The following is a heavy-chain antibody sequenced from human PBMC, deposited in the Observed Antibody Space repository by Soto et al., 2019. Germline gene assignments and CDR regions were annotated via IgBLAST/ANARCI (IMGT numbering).Heavy chain of an antibody. CDR2: IGTAGDT. J-gene: IGHJ4*02. CDR3: ARASGRYYDFDF. Sequence: GGSLRLSCAASGFTFSRYDMHWVRQATGKGLEWVSGIGTAGDTYYPGSVKGRFTISRENAKNSVYLQMNTLRAEDTAVYYCARASGRYYDFDFWGQGTLVNVFS. D-gene: IGHD1-26*01. CDR1: GFTFSRYD. V-gene: IGHV3-13*01.